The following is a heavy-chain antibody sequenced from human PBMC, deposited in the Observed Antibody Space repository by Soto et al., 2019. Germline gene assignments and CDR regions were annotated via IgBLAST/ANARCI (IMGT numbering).Heavy chain of an antibody. Sequence: ASMKVPCKASGYTFIDYFIHWVRQAPGQGLEWMGWINPNSGDTSYAQKFQGRVTMTRDTSINTADMDLSRLRSDDTAIYYCARQLDTTMLTDYWGQGNMVTVSS. CDR3: ARQLDTTMLTDY. J-gene: IGHJ4*02. V-gene: IGHV1-2*02. CDR1: GYTFIDYF. CDR2: INPNSGDT. D-gene: IGHD5-18*01.